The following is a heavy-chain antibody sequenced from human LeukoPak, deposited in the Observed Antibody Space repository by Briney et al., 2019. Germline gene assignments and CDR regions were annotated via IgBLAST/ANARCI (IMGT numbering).Heavy chain of an antibody. Sequence: GGSLRLSCAASGFTFSSYGMHWVRQAPGKGLEWVAFIRYDGSNKYYADSVKGRFTISRDNSKNTLYLQMNSLRAEDTAVYYCAKDHRGYITGTRGYNWFDPWGQGTLVTVSS. D-gene: IGHD1-7*01. CDR2: IRYDGSNK. CDR1: GFTFSSYG. J-gene: IGHJ5*02. V-gene: IGHV3-30*02. CDR3: AKDHRGYITGTRGYNWFDP.